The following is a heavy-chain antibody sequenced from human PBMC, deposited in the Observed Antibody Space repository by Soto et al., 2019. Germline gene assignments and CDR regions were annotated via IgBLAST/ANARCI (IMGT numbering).Heavy chain of an antibody. CDR3: AAEVLERFLEWLPTNTPRYYYYYGMDV. CDR1: GFTFTSSA. V-gene: IGHV1-58*01. Sequence: GASVKVSCKASGFTFTSSAVQWVRQARGQRLEWIGWIVVGSGNTNYAQKFQERVTITRDMSTSTAYMELSSLRSEDTAVYYCAAEVLERFLEWLPTNTPRYYYYYGMDVWGQGTTVTVSS. CDR2: IVVGSGNT. J-gene: IGHJ6*02. D-gene: IGHD3-3*01.